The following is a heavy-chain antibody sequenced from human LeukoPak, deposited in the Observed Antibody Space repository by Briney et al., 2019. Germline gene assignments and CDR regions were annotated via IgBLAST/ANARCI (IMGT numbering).Heavy chain of an antibody. V-gene: IGHV4-4*02. J-gene: IGHJ4*02. CDR3: ARVRFLAAAGIYYFDY. CDR2: IYHSGST. Sequence: SETLSLTCAVSGGSISSSNWWGWVRQPPGKGLEWIGEIYHSGSTNYNPSLKSRVTISVDKSKNQFSLKLSSVTAADTAVYYCARVRFLAAAGIYYFDYWGQGTLVTVSS. D-gene: IGHD6-13*01. CDR1: GGSISSSNW.